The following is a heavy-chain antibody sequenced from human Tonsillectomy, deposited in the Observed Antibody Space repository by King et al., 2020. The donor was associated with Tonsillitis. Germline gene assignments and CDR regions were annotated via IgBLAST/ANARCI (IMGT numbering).Heavy chain of an antibody. CDR3: TSGGMGGDYFDY. CDR2: IRSKAYGGTT. Sequence: VQLVESGGGLVQPGRSLRLSCTASGFTFGDYAMNWFRQAPGKGLEWVGFIRSKAYGGTTDYAASVRGRFTISRDDSKSIAYLQMNSLKTEDTAVYYCTSGGMGGDYFDYCGQGTLVTVSS. V-gene: IGHV3-49*03. J-gene: IGHJ4*02. CDR1: GFTFGDYA. D-gene: IGHD3-16*01.